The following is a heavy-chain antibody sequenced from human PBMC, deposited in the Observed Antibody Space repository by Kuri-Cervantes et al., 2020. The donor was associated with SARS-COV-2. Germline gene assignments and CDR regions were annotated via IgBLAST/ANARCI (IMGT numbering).Heavy chain of an antibody. V-gene: IGHV3-30*02. Sequence: GESLKISCAASGFTFSSYAMHWVRQAPGKGLEWVAFIRYDGSNKYYADSVKGRFTISRDNSKNTLSLQVDSLRAEDTAVYYCAKSRTWDGSVRGYYYYFDFWGQGTLVTVSS. CDR1: GFTFSSYA. J-gene: IGHJ4*02. CDR2: IRYDGSNK. CDR3: AKSRTWDGSVRGYYYYFDF. D-gene: IGHD3-22*01.